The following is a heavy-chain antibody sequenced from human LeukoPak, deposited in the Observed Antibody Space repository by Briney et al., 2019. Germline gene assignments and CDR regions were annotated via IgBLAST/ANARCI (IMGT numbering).Heavy chain of an antibody. D-gene: IGHD2-2*01. CDR2: INPNSGDT. Sequence: ASVKVSCKASGGTFTGYYMHWVRQAPGQGLEWMGWINPNSGDTNYAQRFQGRVTMTRDTSISTAYMDLSRLRSDDTAVYYCARDSGYCSSTGCYYFDYWGQGTLVTVSS. CDR1: GGTFTGYY. CDR3: ARDSGYCSSTGCYYFDY. J-gene: IGHJ4*02. V-gene: IGHV1-2*02.